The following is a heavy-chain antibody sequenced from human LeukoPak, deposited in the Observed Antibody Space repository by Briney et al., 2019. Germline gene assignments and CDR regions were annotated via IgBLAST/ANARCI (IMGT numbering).Heavy chain of an antibody. CDR1: GFTFSSFW. V-gene: IGHV3-74*01. CDR3: ARGAVALAPFDY. Sequence: PGGSLRLSCAASGFTFSSFWMHWVRKAPGKGLVWVSSFYTDGSVKSYADPVKGRFTISRDNGKNTLYLQMNSLRAEDTAVCFCARGAVALAPFDYWGQGTLVTVSS. CDR2: FYTDGSVK. D-gene: IGHD6-19*01. J-gene: IGHJ4*02.